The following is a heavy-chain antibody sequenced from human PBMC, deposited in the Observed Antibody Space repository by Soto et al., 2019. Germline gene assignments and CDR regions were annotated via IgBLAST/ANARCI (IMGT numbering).Heavy chain of an antibody. J-gene: IGHJ6*02. CDR1: GGSISSGGYY. CDR3: ANDLRAHCSGSSCYYYDGRDV. V-gene: IGHV4-31*03. D-gene: IGHD2-15*01. Sequence: SETLSLTGTVSGGSISSGGYYWSWIRQHPGKGLEWIGYVYYSGSTYYNPSLKSRVTISVDTSKNQFSLKLSSATAADTAVYYCANDLRAHCSGSSCYYYDGRDVWGQGTTVTVSS. CDR2: VYYSGST.